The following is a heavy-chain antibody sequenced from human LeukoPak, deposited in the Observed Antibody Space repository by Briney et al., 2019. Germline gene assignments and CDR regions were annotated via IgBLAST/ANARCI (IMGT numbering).Heavy chain of an antibody. Sequence: ASVKVSCKASGYTFTSYGIGWMRQAPGQGLEWMGWISVYKGNTKYTQKLQGRVTMTTDTSTSTAYMELTSLRSDDTAVYYCARDYRAAAGVEYFQHWGQGTLVTVSS. J-gene: IGHJ1*01. CDR1: GYTFTSYG. CDR3: ARDYRAAAGVEYFQH. CDR2: ISVYKGNT. V-gene: IGHV1-18*01. D-gene: IGHD6-13*01.